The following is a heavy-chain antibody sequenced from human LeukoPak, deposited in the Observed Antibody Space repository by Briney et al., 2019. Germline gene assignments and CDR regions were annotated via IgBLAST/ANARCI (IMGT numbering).Heavy chain of an antibody. CDR3: AREIYGSGTHPFDY. J-gene: IGHJ4*02. CDR1: GFTFSTYD. V-gene: IGHV3-21*01. Sequence: GGSLRLSCAASGFTFSTYDMNWVRQAPGKGLEWLSAISGRSDYIYYADSVKGRFTVSRDNAENSLYLQMSSLRAEDTAVYYCAREIYGSGTHPFDYWGQGTLVTVSS. CDR2: ISGRSDYI. D-gene: IGHD3-10*01.